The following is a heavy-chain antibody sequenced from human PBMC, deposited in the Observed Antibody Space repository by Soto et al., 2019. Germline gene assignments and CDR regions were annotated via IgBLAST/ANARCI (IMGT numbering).Heavy chain of an antibody. V-gene: IGHV4-30-4*01. CDR2: INYSAST. CDR1: GGSISSGDYY. CDR3: AREAIYDSSGYHNWFDP. Sequence: SETLSLTCTVSGGSISSGDYYWSWIRQPPGKGLEWIGYINYSASTYYNPSLKSRVTISVDTSKNQFSLKLSSVTAADTAVYYCAREAIYDSSGYHNWFDPWGQGTLVTVSS. D-gene: IGHD3-22*01. J-gene: IGHJ5*02.